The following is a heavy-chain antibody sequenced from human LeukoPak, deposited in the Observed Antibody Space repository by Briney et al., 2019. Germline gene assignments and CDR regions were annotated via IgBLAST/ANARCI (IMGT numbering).Heavy chain of an antibody. Sequence: GGSLRLSCAASGFTFSSYGMHWVRQAPGKGLEWVAIMWYDGSNKYYADSVKGRFTISRDNSKNTLYLQMNSLRAEDTAVYYCARDRGSGWYNFFDDWGQGTLVTVSS. CDR1: GFTFSSYG. J-gene: IGHJ4*02. CDR2: MWYDGSNK. D-gene: IGHD6-19*01. V-gene: IGHV3-33*01. CDR3: ARDRGSGWYNFFDD.